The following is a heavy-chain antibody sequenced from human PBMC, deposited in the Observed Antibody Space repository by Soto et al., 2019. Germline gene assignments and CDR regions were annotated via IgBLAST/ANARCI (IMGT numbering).Heavy chain of an antibody. CDR1: GGSISSYY. J-gene: IGHJ4*02. CDR2: IYYGGST. CDR3: ARDIDYGDYNYFDY. Sequence: SETLSLTCTVSGGSISSYYWSWIRQPPGKGLEWIGYIYYGGSTNYNPSLKSRVTISVDTSKNQFSLKLSSVTAADTAVYYCARDIDYGDYNYFDYWGQGTLVTVSS. D-gene: IGHD4-17*01. V-gene: IGHV4-59*01.